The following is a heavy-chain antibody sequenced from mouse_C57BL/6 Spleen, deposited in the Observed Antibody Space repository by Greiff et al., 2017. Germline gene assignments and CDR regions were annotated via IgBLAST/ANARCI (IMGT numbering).Heavy chain of an antibody. Sequence: QVQLQQPGAELVKPGASVKMSCKASGYTFTSYWITWVKQRPGQGLEWIGDIYPGSGSTNYNEKFKSKATLTVDKSSSTAYMQLSSLTSEDSAVYYCACYGSSFLLGYWGQGTTLTVSS. CDR3: ACYGSSFLLGY. CDR2: IYPGSGST. V-gene: IGHV1-55*01. J-gene: IGHJ2*01. CDR1: GYTFTSYW. D-gene: IGHD1-1*01.